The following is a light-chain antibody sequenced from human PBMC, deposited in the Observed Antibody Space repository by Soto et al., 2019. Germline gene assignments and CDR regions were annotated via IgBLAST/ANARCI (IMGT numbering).Light chain of an antibody. Sequence: QSVLTQPRSVSGSPGQSVTISCTGSSSDVGAYNYVSWYQHNTGKAPKLLIYDVNKRPSGVPDRFSGSKFGNTASLTISGLQADDEATFDCCSYAGSYDYVFGTGTKVTVL. CDR1: SSDVGAYNY. CDR2: DVN. CDR3: CSYAGSYDYV. J-gene: IGLJ1*01. V-gene: IGLV2-11*01.